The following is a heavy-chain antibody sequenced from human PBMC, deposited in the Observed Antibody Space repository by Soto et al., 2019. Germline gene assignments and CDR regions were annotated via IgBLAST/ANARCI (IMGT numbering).Heavy chain of an antibody. CDR3: AKARADCGGDCYDLDI. V-gene: IGHV3-23*01. CDR1: GFTFSSYA. D-gene: IGHD2-21*02. CDR2: ISGSGGST. Sequence: GGSLRFSCAASGFTFSSYAMSWVRQAPGKGLEWVSAISGSGGSTYYADSVKGRFTISRDNSKNTLYLQMNSLRAEDTAVYYCAKARADCGGDCYDLDIWGQGTMVTVSS. J-gene: IGHJ3*02.